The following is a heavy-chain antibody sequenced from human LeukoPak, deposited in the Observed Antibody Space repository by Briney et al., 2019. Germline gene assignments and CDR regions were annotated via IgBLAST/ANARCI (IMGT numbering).Heavy chain of an antibody. CDR2: IVVGSGNT. Sequence: SVKVSCKASGSTFTSSAMQWVRQARGQRLEWIGWIVVGSGNTNYAQKFQERVTITRDMSTSTAYMELSSLRSEDTAVYYCAAVLDDSSGYYSFLGYWGQGTLVTVSS. CDR1: GSTFTSSA. J-gene: IGHJ4*02. V-gene: IGHV1-58*02. CDR3: AAVLDDSSGYYSFLGY. D-gene: IGHD3-22*01.